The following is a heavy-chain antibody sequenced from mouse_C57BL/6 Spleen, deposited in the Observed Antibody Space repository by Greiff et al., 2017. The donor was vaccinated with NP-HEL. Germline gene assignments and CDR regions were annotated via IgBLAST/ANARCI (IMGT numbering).Heavy chain of an antibody. CDR3: AIGQMDYAMDY. CDR2: ISYDGSN. CDR1: GYSITSGYY. J-gene: IGHJ4*01. Sequence: EVKLLESGPGLVKPSQSLSLTCSVTGYSITSGYYWNWIRQFPGNKLEWMGYISYDGSNNYNPSLKNRISITRDTSKNQFFLKLNSVTTEDTATYYCAIGQMDYAMDYWGQGTSVTVSS. V-gene: IGHV3-6*01.